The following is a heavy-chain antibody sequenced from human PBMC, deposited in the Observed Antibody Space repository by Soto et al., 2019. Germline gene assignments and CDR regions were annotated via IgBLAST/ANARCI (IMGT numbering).Heavy chain of an antibody. J-gene: IGHJ6*02. CDR2: IYYSGST. Sequence: PSETLSLTCTVSGGSISSGGYYWSWIRQHPGKGLEWIGYIYYSGSTYYNPSLKSRVTISVDTSKNQFPLKLSSVTAADTAVYYCARGARLGMSYYYYYGMDVWGQGTTVTVSS. CDR1: GGSISSGGYY. V-gene: IGHV4-31*03. D-gene: IGHD7-27*01. CDR3: ARGARLGMSYYYYYGMDV.